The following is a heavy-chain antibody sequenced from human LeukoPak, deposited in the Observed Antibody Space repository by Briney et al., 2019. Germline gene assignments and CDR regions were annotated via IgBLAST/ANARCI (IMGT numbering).Heavy chain of an antibody. CDR3: AKGGGGSKYSYNYFDY. CDR1: GFTFSSYG. J-gene: IGHJ4*02. Sequence: PGRSLRLSCAASGFTFSSYGVHRVRQAPGKGLEWVAVIWYDGSNKYYEDSVKGRFTISRDNSKNTVYLQMNSLRAEDTAVYYCAKGGGGSKYSYNYFDYWGQGTLVTVSS. CDR2: IWYDGSNK. V-gene: IGHV3-33*06. D-gene: IGHD5-18*01.